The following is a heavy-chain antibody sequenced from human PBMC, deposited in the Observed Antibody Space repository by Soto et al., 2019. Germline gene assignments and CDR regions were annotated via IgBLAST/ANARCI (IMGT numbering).Heavy chain of an antibody. J-gene: IGHJ4*02. CDR1: GFTFSSYA. CDR2: ISGSGGSA. CDR3: AKDATNYHPPFDY. D-gene: IGHD2-8*01. Sequence: EVQLLESGGGLVQPGGSLRLSCAASGFTFSSYAMSWVRQAPGKGLEWVSAISGSGGSANYADSVKVRFTISRDNSKNTLYLQMNSLRADDTAVYYCAKDATNYHPPFDYWGQGTLVTVSS. V-gene: IGHV3-23*01.